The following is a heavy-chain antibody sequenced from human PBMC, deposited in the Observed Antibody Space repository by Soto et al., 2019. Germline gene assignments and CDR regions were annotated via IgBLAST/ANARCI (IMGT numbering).Heavy chain of an antibody. Sequence: GGSLRLSCAASGFTFSSYGMHWVRQAPGKGLEWVAVISYDGSNKYYADSVKGRFTISRDNSKNTLYLQMNSLRAEDTAVYYCAKLPFLWWGEYYYYGMDVWGQGTTVTVSS. CDR3: AKLPFLWWGEYYYYGMDV. V-gene: IGHV3-30*18. D-gene: IGHD3-10*01. CDR2: ISYDGSNK. J-gene: IGHJ6*02. CDR1: GFTFSSYG.